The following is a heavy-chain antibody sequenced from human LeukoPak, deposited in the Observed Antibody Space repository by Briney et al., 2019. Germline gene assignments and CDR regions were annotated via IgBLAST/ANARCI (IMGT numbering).Heavy chain of an antibody. V-gene: IGHV3-11*04. CDR1: GFTFSDYY. CDR2: ISSSSSTI. J-gene: IGHJ3*02. CDR3: ARAFSSGSYYAAYGAFDI. D-gene: IGHD1-26*01. Sequence: PGGSLRLSCAASGFTFSDYYMSWIRQAPGKGLEWVSYISSSSSTIYYADSVKGRFTISRDNAKNSLYLQMNSLRAEDTAVYYCARAFSSGSYYAAYGAFDIWGQGTMVTVSS.